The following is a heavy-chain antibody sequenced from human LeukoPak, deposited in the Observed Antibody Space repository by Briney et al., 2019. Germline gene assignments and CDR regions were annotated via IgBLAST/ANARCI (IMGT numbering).Heavy chain of an antibody. CDR1: GGTFSSYA. J-gene: IGHJ4*02. Sequence: SVKVSCKASGGTFSSYAISWARQAPGQGLEWMGGIILIFGTANYAQKFQGRVTITADKSTSTAYMEPSSLRSEDTAVYYCARVLAVAGFDYWGQGTLVTVSS. D-gene: IGHD6-19*01. CDR3: ARVLAVAGFDY. CDR2: IILIFGTA. V-gene: IGHV1-69*06.